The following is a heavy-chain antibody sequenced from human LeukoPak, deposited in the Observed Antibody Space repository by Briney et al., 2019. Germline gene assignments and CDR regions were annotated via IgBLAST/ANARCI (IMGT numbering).Heavy chain of an antibody. CDR1: GYTFTSYG. CDR2: ISAYNGNT. CDR3: ARCGGSCYSDWFDP. D-gene: IGHD2-15*01. J-gene: IGHJ5*02. V-gene: IGHV1-18*01. Sequence: ASVKVSCKASGYTFTSYGISWVRQAPGQGLEWMGWISAYNGNTNYAQKLQGRVTMTTDTSTSTAYMGLRSLRSDDTAVYYCARCGGSCYSDWFDPWGQGTLVTVSS.